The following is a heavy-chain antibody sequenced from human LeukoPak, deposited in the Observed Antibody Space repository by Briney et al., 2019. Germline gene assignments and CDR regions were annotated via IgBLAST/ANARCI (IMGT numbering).Heavy chain of an antibody. V-gene: IGHV4-59*01. Sequence: SETLSLTCTVSGGSIRSYYWSWIRQPPGKGLEWIGYIYYSGSTNYNPSFKSRVTISVDTSKNQFSLKLSSVTAADTAVYYCARLMITYYYDSSGYPVDYWGQGTLVTVSS. CDR3: ARLMITYYYDSSGYPVDY. CDR2: IYYSGST. J-gene: IGHJ4*02. D-gene: IGHD3-22*01. CDR1: GGSIRSYY.